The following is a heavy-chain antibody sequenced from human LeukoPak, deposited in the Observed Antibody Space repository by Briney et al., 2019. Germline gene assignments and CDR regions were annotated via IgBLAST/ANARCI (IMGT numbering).Heavy chain of an antibody. V-gene: IGHV4-39*01. D-gene: IGHD6-13*01. J-gene: IGHJ4*02. CDR2: IYYSGST. CDR1: GGSISSSSYY. Sequence: SETLSLTCTVSGGSISSSSYYWGWIRQPPGKGLEWIGSIYYSGSTYYNPSLKSRVTISVDTSKNQFSLKLSSVTAADTAVYYCARHSWIAAPAGYWGQGTLVTVSS. CDR3: ARHSWIAAPAGY.